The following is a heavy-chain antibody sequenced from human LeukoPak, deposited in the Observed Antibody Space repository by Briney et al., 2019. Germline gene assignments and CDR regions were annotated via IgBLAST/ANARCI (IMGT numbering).Heavy chain of an antibody. J-gene: IGHJ3*02. CDR1: GFTFSSYA. CDR2: ISHDGSHQ. CDR3: VRDWSSSGEDAFDI. D-gene: IGHD6-19*01. V-gene: IGHV3-30*04. Sequence: GGSQRLSCAASGFTFSSYAMHWVRQAPGKGLEWVAVISHDGSHQNYADSVKGRFTISRDNSKNRLYLQMNSLRAEDTAVYYCVRDWSSSGEDAFDIWGQGTMVTVSS.